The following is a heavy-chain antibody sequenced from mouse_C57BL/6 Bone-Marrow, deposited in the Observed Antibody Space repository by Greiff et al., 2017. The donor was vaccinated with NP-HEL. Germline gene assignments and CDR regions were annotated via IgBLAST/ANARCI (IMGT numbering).Heavy chain of an antibody. CDR3: ARNGGYYHYYAMDY. J-gene: IGHJ4*01. Sequence: VQVVESGPGLVAPSQSLSITCTVSGFSLTSYAISWVRQPPGKGLEWLGVIWTGGGTNYNSALKSRLSISKDNSKSQVFLKMNSLQTDDTARYYGARNGGYYHYYAMDYWGQGTSVTVSS. CDR1: GFSLTSYA. V-gene: IGHV2-9-1*01. D-gene: IGHD2-3*01. CDR2: IWTGGGT.